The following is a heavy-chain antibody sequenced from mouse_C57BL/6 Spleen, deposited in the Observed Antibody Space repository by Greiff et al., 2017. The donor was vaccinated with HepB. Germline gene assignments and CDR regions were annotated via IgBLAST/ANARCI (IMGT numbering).Heavy chain of an antibody. CDR1: GFTFSNYW. CDR2: IRLKSDNYAT. D-gene: IGHD2-12*01. CDR3: TTTIVTTGDWYLDV. V-gene: IGHV6-3*01. J-gene: IGHJ1*03. Sequence: EVKLEESGGGLVQPGGSMKLSCVASGFTFSNYWMNWVRQSPEKGLEWVAQIRLKSDNYATHYAESVKGRFNISRDDSKSSVYLQMNNLRAEDTGIYYCTTTIVTTGDWYLDVWGTGTTVTVSS.